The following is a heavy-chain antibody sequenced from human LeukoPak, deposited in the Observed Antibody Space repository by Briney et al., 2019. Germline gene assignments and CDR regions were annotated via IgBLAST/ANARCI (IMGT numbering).Heavy chain of an antibody. V-gene: IGHV4-30-2*01. D-gene: IGHD5-24*01. CDR2: IYHSGST. CDR3: ARDRGDGYKGAFDI. CDR1: GGSISSGGYS. Sequence: KASETLSLTCAVSGGSISSGGYSWSWIRQPPGKGLEWIGYIYHSGSTYYNPSLKSRVTISVDRSKNQFSLKLSSVTAADTAVYYCARDRGDGYKGAFDIWGQGTMVTVSS. J-gene: IGHJ3*02.